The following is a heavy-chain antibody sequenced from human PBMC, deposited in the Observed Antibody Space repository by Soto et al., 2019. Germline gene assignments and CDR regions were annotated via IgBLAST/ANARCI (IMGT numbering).Heavy chain of an antibody. Sequence: ASVKVSCKASGYTFTGYYMHWVRQAPGQGLEWMGWISAYNGNTNYAQKLQGRVTMTTDTSTSTAYMELRSLRSDDTAVYYCAREGDSSGWYSDNYYYYGMDVWGQGTTVTVSS. CDR3: AREGDSSGWYSDNYYYYGMDV. CDR2: ISAYNGNT. D-gene: IGHD6-19*01. J-gene: IGHJ6*02. V-gene: IGHV1-18*04. CDR1: GYTFTGYY.